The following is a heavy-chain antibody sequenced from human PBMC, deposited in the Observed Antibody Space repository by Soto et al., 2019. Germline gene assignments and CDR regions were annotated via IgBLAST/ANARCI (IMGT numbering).Heavy chain of an antibody. CDR2: INAGNGNT. D-gene: IGHD2-2*01. V-gene: IGHV1-3*01. Sequence: QVQLVQSGAEVKKPGASVKVSCKASGYTFTSYAIHWVRQAPGQRLEWMGWINAGNGNTKYSQKFQGRVTITRDTSASTAYMELSRLTSEDAAVYYCARAGDDCSTTCCYVIDYWGQGTLVTVSS. CDR1: GYTFTSYA. CDR3: ARAGDDCSTTCCYVIDY. J-gene: IGHJ4*02.